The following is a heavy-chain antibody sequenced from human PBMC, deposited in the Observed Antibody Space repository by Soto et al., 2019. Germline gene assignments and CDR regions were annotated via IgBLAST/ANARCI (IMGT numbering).Heavy chain of an antibody. CDR2: IYYSGST. J-gene: IGHJ4*02. CDR1: GGSISSYY. V-gene: IGHV4-59*08. Sequence: PSETLSLTCTVSGGSISSYYWSWIRQPPGKGLEWIGYIYYSGSTNYNPSLKSRVTISVDTSKNQFSLKLSSVTAADTAVYYCARQDIVLMVYANDYWGQGTLVTVSS. CDR3: ARQDIVLMVYANDY. D-gene: IGHD2-8*01.